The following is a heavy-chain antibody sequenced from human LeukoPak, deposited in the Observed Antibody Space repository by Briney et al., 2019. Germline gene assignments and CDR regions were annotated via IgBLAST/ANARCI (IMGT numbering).Heavy chain of an antibody. CDR3: ARRLAARPRIDY. Sequence: KPSETLSLTCAVYGGSFSGYYWSWIRQPPGKGLEWIGEINHSGSTNYNPSLKSRVTISVDTSKNQFSLKLSSVTAADRAVYYCARRLAARPRIDYWGQGTLVTVSS. V-gene: IGHV4-34*01. CDR1: GGSFSGYY. D-gene: IGHD6-6*01. CDR2: INHSGST. J-gene: IGHJ4*02.